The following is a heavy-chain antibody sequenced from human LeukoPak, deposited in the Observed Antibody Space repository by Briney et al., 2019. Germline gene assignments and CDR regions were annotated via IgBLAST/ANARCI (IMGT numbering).Heavy chain of an antibody. CDR1: GFTFSSYW. CDR2: INSDGSST. V-gene: IGHV3-74*01. J-gene: IGHJ6*03. CDR3: ARDKSGSYDRYMDV. D-gene: IGHD1-26*01. Sequence: GGSLRLSCAASGFTFSSYWMHWVRQAPGKGLVWVSRINSDGSSTSYADSVKGRFTISRDNANNSLHLQMNSLRAEDTAVYYCARDKSGSYDRYMDVWGTGTTVTVSS.